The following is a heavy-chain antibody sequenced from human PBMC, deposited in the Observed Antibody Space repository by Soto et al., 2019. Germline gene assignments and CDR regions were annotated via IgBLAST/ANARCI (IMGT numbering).Heavy chain of an antibody. J-gene: IGHJ3*02. D-gene: IGHD1-26*01. CDR3: ARGGGVGATIGNAFDI. CDR1: GYTFTGYY. Sequence: QVQLVQSGAEVKKPGASVKVSCKASGYTFTGYYMHWVRQAPGQGLEWMGWINPNSGGTNYAQKFKGWVTMTRDTSISTANMELSRLRSNDTAVYYCARGGGVGATIGNAFDIWGQGTMVTVSS. CDR2: INPNSGGT. V-gene: IGHV1-2*04.